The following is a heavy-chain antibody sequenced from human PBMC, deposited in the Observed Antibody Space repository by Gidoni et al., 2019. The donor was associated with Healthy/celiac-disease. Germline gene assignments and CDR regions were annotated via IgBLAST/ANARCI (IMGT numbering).Heavy chain of an antibody. Sequence: EVQLVASGGGLVQPGRSLRLSCAASGFAFDDYAMHWVRQAPGKGLEWVSGISWNSGSIGYADSVKGRFTISRDNAKNSLYLQMNSLRAEDTALYYCAKDIGGGYDGGFDYWGQGTLVTVSS. CDR1: GFAFDDYA. D-gene: IGHD5-12*01. CDR2: ISWNSGSI. J-gene: IGHJ4*02. CDR3: AKDIGGGYDGGFDY. V-gene: IGHV3-9*01.